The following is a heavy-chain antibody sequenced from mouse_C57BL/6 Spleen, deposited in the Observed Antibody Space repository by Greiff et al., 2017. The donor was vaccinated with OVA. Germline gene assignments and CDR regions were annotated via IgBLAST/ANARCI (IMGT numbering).Heavy chain of an antibody. Sequence: EVHLVESGGGLVQPGGSLSLSCAASGFTFTDYYMSWVRQPPGKALEWLGFIRNKANGYTTEYSASVKGRFTISRDNSQSILYLQMNALRAEDSATYYCARSSYSNYDYYAMDYWGQGTSVTVSS. CDR2: IRNKANGYTT. V-gene: IGHV7-3*01. D-gene: IGHD2-5*01. CDR1: GFTFTDYY. J-gene: IGHJ4*01. CDR3: ARSSYSNYDYYAMDY.